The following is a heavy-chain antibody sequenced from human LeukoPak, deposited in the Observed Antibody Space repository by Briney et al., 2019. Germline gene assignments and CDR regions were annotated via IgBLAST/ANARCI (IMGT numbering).Heavy chain of an antibody. V-gene: IGHV1-46*03. CDR1: GYTFTSYY. Sequence: ASVKVSCKASGYTFTSYYMHWVRQAPGQGLEWMGIINPSGGSTNYAQKFQGRVTMTRDTSTSTVHMELSSLRSEDTAVYYCARGSSGYAPIDFWGQGTLVTVSS. J-gene: IGHJ4*02. CDR3: ARGSSGYAPIDF. D-gene: IGHD5-12*01. CDR2: INPSGGST.